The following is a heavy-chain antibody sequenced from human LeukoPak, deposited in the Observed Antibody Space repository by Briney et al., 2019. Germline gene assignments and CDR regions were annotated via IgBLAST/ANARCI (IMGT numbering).Heavy chain of an antibody. CDR1: GFTFSDYH. Sequence: GGSLRLSCTDSGFTFSDYHMSWIRQAPGRGLEWVSYISSSGNPIHYADSVRGRFTISRDNAKNSLYLHMNSLRAEDAAVYYCARSTDGSGSYYYYGMDVWGQGTTVTVSS. D-gene: IGHD3-10*01. V-gene: IGHV3-11*01. CDR2: ISSSGNPI. CDR3: ARSTDGSGSYYYYGMDV. J-gene: IGHJ6*02.